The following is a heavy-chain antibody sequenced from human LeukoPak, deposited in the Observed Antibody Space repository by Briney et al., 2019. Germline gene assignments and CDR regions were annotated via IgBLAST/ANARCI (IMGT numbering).Heavy chain of an antibody. J-gene: IGHJ4*02. CDR2: ISAYNGNT. V-gene: IGHV1-18*01. Sequence: ASVKVSCTASGYTFTSYGISWVRQAPGQGLEWMGWISAYNGNTNYAQKLQGRVTMTTETSTSTAYMERRSLRSDDTAVYYCARDLSGVAGYTYGRGIDYWGQGTLVTVSS. CDR3: ARDLSGVAGYTYGRGIDY. D-gene: IGHD5-18*01. CDR1: GYTFTSYG.